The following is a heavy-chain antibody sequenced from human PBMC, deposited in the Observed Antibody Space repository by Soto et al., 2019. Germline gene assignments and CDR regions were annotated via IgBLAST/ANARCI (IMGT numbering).Heavy chain of an antibody. CDR3: AKVGTDIVVVPAAEFEH. CDR1: GFTFSSYA. D-gene: IGHD2-2*01. V-gene: IGHV3-23*01. Sequence: GGSLRLSCAASGFTFSSYAMSWVRQAPGKGLEWVSAISGSGGSTYYADSVKGRFTISRDNSKNTLYLQMNSLRAEDTAVYYCAKVGTDIVVVPAAEFEHSGPGPLVTVPS. J-gene: IGHJ4*02. CDR2: ISGSGGST.